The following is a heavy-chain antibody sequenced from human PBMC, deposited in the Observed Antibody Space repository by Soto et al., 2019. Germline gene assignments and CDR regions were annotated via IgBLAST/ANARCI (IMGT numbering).Heavy chain of an antibody. Sequence: GGYLRVSWTASGFTLSEHYMSWFRQAPGKGLEWIGYSSNSGSFTRYADSVKGRFSISRDNAKNSLYMQINSLRGDDTAIYYCVKSGDNYNALDSW. J-gene: IGHJ5*01. CDR2: SSNSGSFT. CDR1: GFTLSEHY. CDR3: VKSGDNYNALDS. V-gene: IGHV3-11*06. D-gene: IGHD1-1*01.